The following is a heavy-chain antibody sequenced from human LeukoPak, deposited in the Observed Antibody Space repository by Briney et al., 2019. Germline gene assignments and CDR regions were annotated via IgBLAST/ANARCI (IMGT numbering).Heavy chain of an antibody. CDR3: ARDMYYGDYEIDY. CDR1: GFTFSSYN. D-gene: IGHD4-17*01. Sequence: GGSLRLSCAASGFTFSSYNMNWVRQAPGKGLEWVSYITSSSSTIYYADSVKGRFTIPRDNAKNSLFLQMNSLRDEDTAVYYCARDMYYGDYEIDYWGQGTLVTVSS. CDR2: ITSSSSTI. V-gene: IGHV3-48*02. J-gene: IGHJ4*02.